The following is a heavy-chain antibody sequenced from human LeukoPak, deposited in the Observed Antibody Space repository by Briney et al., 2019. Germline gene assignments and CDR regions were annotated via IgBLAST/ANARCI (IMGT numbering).Heavy chain of an antibody. J-gene: IGHJ4*02. D-gene: IGHD4-23*01. Sequence: ASVKVSCKASGYTFTTYYIYWVRQAPGQGLEWMGRINPRGGSTIYAQKFQGRVTMTRDTSTTAVYMELSSLRSEDTAVYYCARETYGANSGATDYWGQGTLVTVSS. CDR2: INPRGGST. V-gene: IGHV1-46*01. CDR3: ARETYGANSGATDY. CDR1: GYTFTTYY.